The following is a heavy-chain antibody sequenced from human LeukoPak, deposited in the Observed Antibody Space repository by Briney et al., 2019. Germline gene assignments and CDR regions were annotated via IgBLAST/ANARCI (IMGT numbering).Heavy chain of an antibody. V-gene: IGHV4-59*01. CDR3: ARDRSSSWYGRGFDY. D-gene: IGHD6-13*01. CDR1: GGSISSYY. J-gene: IGHJ4*02. CDR2: IYYSGST. Sequence: SETLSLTCTVSGGSISSYYWSWIRQPPGKGLEWIGYIYYSGSTNYNPSLKSRVTISVDTSKSQFSLKLSSVTAADTAVYYCARDRSSSWYGRGFDYWGQGTLVTVSS.